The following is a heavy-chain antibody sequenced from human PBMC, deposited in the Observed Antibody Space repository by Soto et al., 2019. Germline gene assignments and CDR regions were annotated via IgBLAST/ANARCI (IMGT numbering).Heavy chain of an antibody. D-gene: IGHD2-15*01. V-gene: IGHV1-3*01. CDR1: GYPSTSYA. Sequence: SVKVSCEASGYPSTSYAMHWVRQSPGQRLEWMGWINAGNGNTKYSQKFQCRVTITRDTSASTAYMELSSLRSEDTAVYYCASSGGGGAATAGSDTWGQGTLVTVYS. J-gene: IGHJ5*02. CDR2: INAGNGNT. CDR3: ASSGGGGAATAGSDT.